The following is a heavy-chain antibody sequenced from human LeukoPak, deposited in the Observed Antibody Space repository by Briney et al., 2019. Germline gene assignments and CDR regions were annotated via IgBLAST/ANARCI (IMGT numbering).Heavy chain of an antibody. D-gene: IGHD3-10*01. V-gene: IGHV3-23*01. CDR2: ISGSGYST. J-gene: IGHJ4*02. CDR3: AKARAPHLTIIRGVGPSDY. Sequence: PGGSLRLSYAASGFTFSSYALTWVRQAPGKGLVWVSTISGSGYSTYYADSVKGRFTISRDNSKNTLYLQMNSLRAEDTAVYYCAKARAPHLTIIRGVGPSDYWGQGTLVTVSS. CDR1: GFTFSSYA.